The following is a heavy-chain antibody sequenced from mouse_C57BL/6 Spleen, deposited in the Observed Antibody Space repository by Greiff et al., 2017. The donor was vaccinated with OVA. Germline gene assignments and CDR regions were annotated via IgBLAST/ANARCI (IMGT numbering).Heavy chain of an antibody. D-gene: IGHD2-4*01. CDR2: INYDGSST. CDR1: GFTFSDYY. J-gene: IGHJ4*01. CDR3: ARYDYDVGYYAMDY. V-gene: IGHV5-16*01. Sequence: EVKLMESEGGLVQPGSSMKLSCTASGFTFSDYYMAWVRQVPEKGLEWVANINYDGSSTYYLDSLKSRFIISRDNAKNILYLQMSSLKSEDTATYYCARYDYDVGYYAMDYWGQGTSVTVSS.